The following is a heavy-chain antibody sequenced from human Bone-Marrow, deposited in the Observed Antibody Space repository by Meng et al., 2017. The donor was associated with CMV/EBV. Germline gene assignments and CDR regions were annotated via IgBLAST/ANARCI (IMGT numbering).Heavy chain of an antibody. CDR2: IIPILGIA. CDR3: ARTSTNYYYYGMDV. J-gene: IGHJ6*02. CDR1: GYTLTKYY. Sequence: SVKVSCKASGYTLTKYYIHWVRQAPGQGLEWMGGIIPILGIANYAQKFQGRVTITADKSTSTAYMELSSLRSEDTAVYYCARTSTNYYYYGMDVWGQGTTVTVSS. V-gene: IGHV1-69*10. D-gene: IGHD4-11*01.